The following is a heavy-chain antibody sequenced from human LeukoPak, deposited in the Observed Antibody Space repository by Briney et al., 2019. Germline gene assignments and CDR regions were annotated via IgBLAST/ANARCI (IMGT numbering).Heavy chain of an antibody. Sequence: GASVKVSCKASGYTFTGYYMHWVRQAPGQGLEWMGWINPNSGGTNHAQKFQGRVTMTRDTSISTAYMELSRLRSDDTAVYYCARVGPGGTTSFGYWGQGTLVTASS. D-gene: IGHD1-7*01. CDR1: GYTFTGYY. J-gene: IGHJ4*02. V-gene: IGHV1-2*02. CDR3: ARVGPGGTTSFGY. CDR2: INPNSGGT.